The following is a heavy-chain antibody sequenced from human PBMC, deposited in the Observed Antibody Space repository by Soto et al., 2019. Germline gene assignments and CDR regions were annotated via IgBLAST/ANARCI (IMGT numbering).Heavy chain of an antibody. J-gene: IGHJ4*02. V-gene: IGHV3-23*01. CDR3: AKDRLRGMDSSGYYSLFDY. D-gene: IGHD3-22*01. Sequence: EVQLLESGGGLVQPGGSLRLSCAASGFTFSSYAMSWVRQAPGKGLEWVSAISGSGGSTYYADSVKGRFTISRDNSKNTLYLQMNSLRAEDTAVYYCAKDRLRGMDSSGYYSLFDYWGQGTLVTVSS. CDR2: ISGSGGST. CDR1: GFTFSSYA.